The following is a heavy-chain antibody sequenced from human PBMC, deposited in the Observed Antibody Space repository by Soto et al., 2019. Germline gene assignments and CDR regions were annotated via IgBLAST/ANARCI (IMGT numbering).Heavy chain of an antibody. D-gene: IGHD4-17*01. J-gene: IGHJ4*02. CDR3: ARAPTTVTTAYYFDF. Sequence: QVQLVESGGGVVQPGRSLRLSCAASGFTFSSSAMHWVRQAPGKGLEWVAVISYDGNNKYYADSVKGRFTISRDNSKNTLYLQRNSLRAEDTAVYYCARAPTTVTTAYYFDFGGQGTLVTVSS. V-gene: IGHV3-30-3*01. CDR2: ISYDGNNK. CDR1: GFTFSSSA.